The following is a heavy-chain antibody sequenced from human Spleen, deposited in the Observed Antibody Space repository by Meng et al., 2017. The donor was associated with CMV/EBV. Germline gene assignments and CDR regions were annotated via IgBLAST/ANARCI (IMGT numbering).Heavy chain of an antibody. CDR2: IYPGDSDT. D-gene: IGHD6-6*01. CDR3: ARPLWSSSHDADY. J-gene: IGHJ4*02. Sequence: GESLKISCKVSGYKFTDFCIGWVRQMPGKGLEWTGVIYPGDSDTKYNPSFQGQVTISADRSIDTVYVQWRSLKASDTAMYYCARPLWSSSHDADYWGQGSLVTVSS. CDR1: GYKFTDFC. V-gene: IGHV5-51*01.